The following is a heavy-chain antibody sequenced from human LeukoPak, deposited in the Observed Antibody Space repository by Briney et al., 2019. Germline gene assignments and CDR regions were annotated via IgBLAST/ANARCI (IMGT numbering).Heavy chain of an antibody. V-gene: IGHV5-51*01. CDR1: RYSFTSYW. Sequence: GESLKISCKGSRYSFTSYWIGWVRQMPGKGLEWMGIIYPGDSDTRYSPSFQGQVTISADKSIRTAYLQWSSLKASDTAVYYCARATWELLDPYYFDYWGQGTLVTVSS. CDR3: ARATWELLDPYYFDY. D-gene: IGHD1-26*01. J-gene: IGHJ4*02. CDR2: IYPGDSDT.